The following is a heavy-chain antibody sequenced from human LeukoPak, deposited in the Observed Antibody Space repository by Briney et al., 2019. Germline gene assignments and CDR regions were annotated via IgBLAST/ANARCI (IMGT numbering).Heavy chain of an antibody. CDR1: GFTFSSYS. Sequence: GGSLRLSCAASGFTFSSYSMNWVRQAPGKGLEWVSSISSSSSYIYYADSVKGRFTISRDNAKNSLYLQMNNLRAEDTAVYYCAREVVAPGWFDPWGQGTLVTVSS. D-gene: IGHD2-15*01. CDR2: ISSSSSYI. V-gene: IGHV3-21*01. J-gene: IGHJ5*02. CDR3: AREVVAPGWFDP.